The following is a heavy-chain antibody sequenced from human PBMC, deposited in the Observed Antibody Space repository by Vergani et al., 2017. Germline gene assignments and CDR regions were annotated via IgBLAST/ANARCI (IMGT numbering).Heavy chain of an antibody. D-gene: IGHD6-6*01. CDR1: GGSISSGSYY. J-gene: IGHJ6*03. CDR3: ARNRRRAARPVERYYYCMDV. CDR2: IYTSGST. V-gene: IGHV4-61*02. Sequence: QVQLQESGPGLVKPSQTLSLTCTVSGGSISSGSYYWSWIRQPAGKGLEWIGRIYTSGSTNYNPSLKSPVTMSVDTSKNQFSLKLSSVTAADTAMYYCARNRRRAARPVERYYYCMDVWGKGTTVTVSS.